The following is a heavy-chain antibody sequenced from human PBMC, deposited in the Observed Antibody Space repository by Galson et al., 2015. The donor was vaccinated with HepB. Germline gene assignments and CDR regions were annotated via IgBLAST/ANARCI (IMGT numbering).Heavy chain of an antibody. CDR2: IYPADSDT. D-gene: IGHD4-23*01. J-gene: IGHJ4*02. CDR3: SRGRDYGGYSGAPADH. Sequence: QSGAEVKKPGESLKISCKGSGYSFTNYWIGWVRQMPGKGLEWMGIIYPADSDTRYIPSFQGQVTISVDRSISTAYLQWSSLKASDTAMYYCSRGRDYGGYSGAPADHWGQGTLVTVSS. CDR1: GYSFTNYW. V-gene: IGHV5-51*01.